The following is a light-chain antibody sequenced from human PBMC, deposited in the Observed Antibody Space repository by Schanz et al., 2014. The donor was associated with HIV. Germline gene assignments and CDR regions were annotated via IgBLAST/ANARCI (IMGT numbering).Light chain of an antibody. CDR1: SSNIGTNT. CDR3: AAWDDRVKGV. CDR2: SNN. J-gene: IGLJ2*01. Sequence: QSVLTQPPSASGTPGQRVTISCSGSSSNIGTNTVNWYQQLPGTAPKLLIYSNNQRPSGVPDRFSGSKSGTSASLAISGLQSEDEADYYCAAWDDRVKGVFGGGTKLTVL. V-gene: IGLV1-44*01.